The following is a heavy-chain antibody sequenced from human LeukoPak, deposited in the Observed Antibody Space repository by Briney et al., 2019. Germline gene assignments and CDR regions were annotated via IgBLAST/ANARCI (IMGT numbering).Heavy chain of an antibody. V-gene: IGHV3-21*01. Sequence: GGSLRLSCAASGFTFSSYSMNWVRQAPGKGLEWVSSISSSSSYIYYADSVKGRFTISRDNAKNSLYLQMNSLRAEDTAVYYCARALPRGDGYIDGFDYWGQGTLVTVSS. CDR2: ISSSSSYI. J-gene: IGHJ4*02. CDR1: GFTFSSYS. CDR3: ARALPRGDGYIDGFDY. D-gene: IGHD5-24*01.